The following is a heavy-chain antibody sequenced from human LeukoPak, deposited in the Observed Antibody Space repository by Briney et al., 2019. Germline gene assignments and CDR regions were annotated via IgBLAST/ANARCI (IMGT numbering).Heavy chain of an antibody. CDR1: GFTFSSYG. Sequence: GGSLRLSCAASGFTFSSYGMHWVRQAPGKGLEWVAVIWYDGSNKYYADSVKGRFTISRDNSKNTLYLQMNSLRVEDTAVYYCAKSRDYFDYWGQGTLVTVSS. J-gene: IGHJ4*02. CDR2: IWYDGSNK. V-gene: IGHV3-33*06. CDR3: AKSRDYFDY.